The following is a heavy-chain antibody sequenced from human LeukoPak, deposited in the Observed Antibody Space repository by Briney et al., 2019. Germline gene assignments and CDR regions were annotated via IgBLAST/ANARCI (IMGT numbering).Heavy chain of an antibody. CDR2: ISNTADTQ. CDR3: ARDRGYCSGGSCYRYFQT. CDR1: GFTFSDDS. J-gene: IGHJ5*02. Sequence: GGTLRLSCAASGFTFSDDSISWVRQAPGKGLEWVSYISNTADTQYYADSVRGRFTISRDNAKNSAYLQMNTLRAEDTAVYYCARDRGYCSGGSCYRYFQTWGQGTLVTVSS. V-gene: IGHV3-48*01. D-gene: IGHD2-15*01.